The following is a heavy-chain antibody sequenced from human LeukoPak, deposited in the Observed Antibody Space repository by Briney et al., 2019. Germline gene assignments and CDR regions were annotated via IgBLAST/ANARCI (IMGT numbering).Heavy chain of an antibody. CDR2: INAGNGNT. CDR3: ARAEYYYDSSGYEWFDP. Sequence: ASVKVSCKASGYTFTSYGISWVRQAPGQRLEWMGWINAGNGNTKYSQKFQGRVTITRDTSASTAYMELSSLRSEDTAVYYCARAEYYYDSSGYEWFDPWGQGTLVTVSS. J-gene: IGHJ5*02. V-gene: IGHV1-3*01. CDR1: GYTFTSYG. D-gene: IGHD3-22*01.